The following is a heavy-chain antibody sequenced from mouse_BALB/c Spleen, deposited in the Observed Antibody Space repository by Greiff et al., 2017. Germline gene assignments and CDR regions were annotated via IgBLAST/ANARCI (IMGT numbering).Heavy chain of an antibody. V-gene: IGHV2-9*02. J-gene: IGHJ4*01. CDR2: IWAGGST. CDR3: AREGTVDDDAMDY. D-gene: IGHD2-12*01. CDR1: GFSLTSYG. Sequence: VQLQESGPGLVAPSQSLSITCTVSGFSLTSYGVHWVRQPPGKGLEWLGVIWAGGSTNYNSALMSRLSISKDNSKSQVFLKMNSLQTDDTAMYYCAREGTVDDDAMDYWGQGTSVTVSS.